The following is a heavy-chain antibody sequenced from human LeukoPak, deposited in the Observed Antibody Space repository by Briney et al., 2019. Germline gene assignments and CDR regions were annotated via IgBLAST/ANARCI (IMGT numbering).Heavy chain of an antibody. CDR2: IKQDGDEK. Sequence: GGSLRLSCAASGFPFSSYWMSWGRQAPGKGLEWVANIKQDGDEKYYVDSVKGRFTISRDNAKNSLYLQMNSLTAEDTAVYYCARQGTTVTSFGYYYHYMDVWGRGTTVTISS. CDR1: GFPFSSYW. CDR3: ARQGTTVTSFGYYYHYMDV. D-gene: IGHD4-17*01. V-gene: IGHV3-7*01. J-gene: IGHJ6*03.